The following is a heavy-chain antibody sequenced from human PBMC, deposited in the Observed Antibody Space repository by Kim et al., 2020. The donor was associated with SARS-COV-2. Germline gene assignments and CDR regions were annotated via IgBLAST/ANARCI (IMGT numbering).Heavy chain of an antibody. CDR1: GGTFSSYA. Sequence: SVKVSCKASGGTFSSYAISWVRQAPGQGLEWMGGIIPIFGTANYAQKFQGRVTITADESTSTAYMELSSLRSEDTAVYYCATLAAAGFYYYYYGMDVWGQGTTVTVSS. CDR2: IIPIFGTA. V-gene: IGHV1-69*13. J-gene: IGHJ6*02. D-gene: IGHD6-13*01. CDR3: ATLAAAGFYYYYYGMDV.